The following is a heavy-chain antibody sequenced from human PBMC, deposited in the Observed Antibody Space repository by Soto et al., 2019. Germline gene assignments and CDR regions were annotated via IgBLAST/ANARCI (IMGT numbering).Heavy chain of an antibody. CDR1: GYTFTSYY. Sequence: ASVKVSCKASGYTFTSYYMHWVRQAPGQGLEWMGIINPSDGNTSYAQKLQGRVTMTTDTSTSTAYMELRSLRSDDTAVYYCARDQAYDYIWGTPLFDYWGQGTLVTVSS. CDR2: INPSDGNT. J-gene: IGHJ4*02. CDR3: ARDQAYDYIWGTPLFDY. D-gene: IGHD3-16*01. V-gene: IGHV1-46*01.